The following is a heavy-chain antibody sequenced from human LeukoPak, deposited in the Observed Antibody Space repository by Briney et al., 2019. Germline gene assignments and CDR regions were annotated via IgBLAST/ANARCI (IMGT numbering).Heavy chain of an antibody. D-gene: IGHD3-22*01. Sequence: PGGSLRLSCAASGFIFSSYSMNWVRQAPGKGLEWVSFISSSSTYIYYADSVKGRFTISRDNAKNSLYLQMNSLRAEDTAVYYCARGQNYYDSSGLDAFDIWGQGTMVTVSS. CDR1: GFIFSSYS. CDR3: ARGQNYYDSSGLDAFDI. V-gene: IGHV3-21*01. J-gene: IGHJ3*02. CDR2: ISSSSTYI.